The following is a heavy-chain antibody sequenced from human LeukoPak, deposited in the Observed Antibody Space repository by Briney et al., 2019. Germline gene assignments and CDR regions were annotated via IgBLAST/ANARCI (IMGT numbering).Heavy chain of an antibody. CDR2: ISPDGGVS. CDR1: GFDFSRHY. V-gene: IGHV3-7*03. D-gene: IGHD1-1*01. Sequence: GGSLRLSCAASGFDFSRHYMTWVRQAPGKGPEWVAKISPDGGVSQYVDSVKGRFTITRDNSKNSLSLRMSSLRVEDTALYFCAKEEFWRFDFWGQGTLVTVSS. J-gene: IGHJ4*02. CDR3: AKEEFWRFDF.